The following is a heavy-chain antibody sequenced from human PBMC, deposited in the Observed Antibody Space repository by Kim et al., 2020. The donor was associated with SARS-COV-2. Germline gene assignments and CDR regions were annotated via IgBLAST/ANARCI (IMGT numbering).Heavy chain of an antibody. CDR3: ARVLRFLEWAQGPFDY. D-gene: IGHD3-3*01. CDR1: GGSISSSSYY. Sequence: SETLSLTRTVSGGSISSSSYYWGWIRQPPGKGLEWIGSIYYSGSTYYNPSLKSRVTISVDTSKNQFSLKLSSVTAADTAVYYCARVLRFLEWAQGPFDYWGQGTLVTVSS. J-gene: IGHJ4*02. V-gene: IGHV4-39*01. CDR2: IYYSGST.